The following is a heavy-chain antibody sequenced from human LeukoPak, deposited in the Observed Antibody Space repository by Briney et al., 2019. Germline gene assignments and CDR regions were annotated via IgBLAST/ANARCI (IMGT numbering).Heavy chain of an antibody. CDR2: VHYTGST. V-gene: IGHV4-59*01. Sequence: SETLSLTCTVSGGSITSYYWSWIRQPPGKGLEWIGHVHYTGSTSQNPSLQSRVTISIDTSKNQFSLKLSSVTAADTAVYYCARLYSGYDSSDFHYWGQGTLVTVSS. J-gene: IGHJ4*02. CDR1: GGSITSYY. D-gene: IGHD5-12*01. CDR3: ARLYSGYDSSDFHY.